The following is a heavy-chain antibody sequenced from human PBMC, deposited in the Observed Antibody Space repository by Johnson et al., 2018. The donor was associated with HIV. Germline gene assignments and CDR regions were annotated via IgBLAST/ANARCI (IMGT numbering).Heavy chain of an antibody. CDR3: AKGVDYYDSSPADAFDI. CDR1: GFTFSSYA. J-gene: IGHJ3*02. CDR2: ISYDGNIK. V-gene: IGHV3-30-3*01. Sequence: QVQLVESGGGVVQPGRSLRLSCAPSGFTFSSYAMHWVRQAPGKGLECVAVISYDGNIKYYADSVKGRFTISRDNSKNTLYLQMNSLRAEDTAVYYCAKGVDYYDSSPADAFDIWGQGTMVTVSS. D-gene: IGHD3-22*01.